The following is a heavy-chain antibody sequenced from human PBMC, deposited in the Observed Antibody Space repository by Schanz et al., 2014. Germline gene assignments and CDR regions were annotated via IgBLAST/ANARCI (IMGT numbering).Heavy chain of an antibody. CDR1: GFTFSNYV. Sequence: EVQLVESGGGVVQPGRSLRLSCAASGFTFSNYVMSWVRQAPGKGLEWVSTIGTSGGTNYADSVKGRFTISRDNSKNTLYLQMNSLRAEDTAVYYCVRDSFFAFDYWGQGTLVTVSS. CDR3: VRDSFFAFDY. D-gene: IGHD3-3*01. J-gene: IGHJ4*02. CDR2: IGTSGGT. V-gene: IGHV3-23*04.